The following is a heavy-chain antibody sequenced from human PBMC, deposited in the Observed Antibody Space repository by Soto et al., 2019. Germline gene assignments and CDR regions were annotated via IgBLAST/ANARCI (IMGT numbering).Heavy chain of an antibody. CDR1: GFTFSRNW. Sequence: EVQRVESGGGLAQPGGSLRLSCAASGFTFSRNWMHWFRQAPGKGLVWLSRINSDGTTTTYADSVKGRFTISRDNSKNTVYLQINNLRADDTAVYYCATVGTGSYNWFDPWGQGTLVTVSS. D-gene: IGHD6-13*01. J-gene: IGHJ5*02. CDR3: ATVGTGSYNWFDP. CDR2: INSDGTTT. V-gene: IGHV3-74*01.